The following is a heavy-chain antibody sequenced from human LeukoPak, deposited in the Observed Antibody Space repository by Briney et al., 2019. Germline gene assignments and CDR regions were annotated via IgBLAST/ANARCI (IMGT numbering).Heavy chain of an antibody. CDR3: ARVPNSSSWPKAAYYYYYGMDV. J-gene: IGHJ6*02. D-gene: IGHD6-13*01. V-gene: IGHV3-74*01. CDR2: ITNDGSST. Sequence: PGGSLRLSCAASGLTFSSHWMHWVRQAPGKGLVWVSRITNDGSSTTYADSVKGRFTISRDNAKNSMYLQMNSLRVEDTAVYYCARVPNSSSWPKAAYYYYYGMDVWGQGTTVTVSS. CDR1: GLTFSSHW.